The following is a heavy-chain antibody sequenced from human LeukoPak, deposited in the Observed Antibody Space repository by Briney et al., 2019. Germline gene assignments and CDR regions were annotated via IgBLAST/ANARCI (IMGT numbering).Heavy chain of an antibody. D-gene: IGHD3-10*01. CDR3: ARAGSANWFDP. Sequence: GGSLRLSCAASGFTFSSYEMNWVRQAPGKGLEWVSYISSSGSTIYYADSVKGRFTISRDNAKNSLYLQMNSLRAEDTAVYYCARAGSANWFDPWGQGTLVTVSS. J-gene: IGHJ5*02. V-gene: IGHV3-48*03. CDR1: GFTFSSYE. CDR2: ISSSGSTI.